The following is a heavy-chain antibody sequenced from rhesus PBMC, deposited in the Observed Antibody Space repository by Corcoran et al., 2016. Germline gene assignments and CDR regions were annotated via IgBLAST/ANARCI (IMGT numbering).Heavy chain of an antibody. CDR1: GGSFSSYW. CDR3: ARTYYNIWTGYLDY. Sequence: QVQLQESGPGLVKPSETLSLTCAVSGGSFSSYWWSWIRQPPGKGLEWIGEINGNSGSTNYNPSLKSRITISKYASKNQFSLTLSSVTAADTAVYYCARTYYNIWTGYLDYWGQGVLVTVSS. J-gene: IGHJ4*01. V-gene: IGHV4-80*01. CDR2: INGNSGST. D-gene: IGHD3-3*01.